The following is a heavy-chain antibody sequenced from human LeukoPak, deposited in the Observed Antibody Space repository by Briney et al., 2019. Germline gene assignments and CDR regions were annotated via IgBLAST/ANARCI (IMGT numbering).Heavy chain of an antibody. CDR3: ARAPYYYDSSGYYSTDAFDI. J-gene: IGHJ3*02. CDR1: GGTFSSYA. Sequence: GASVKVSCKASGGTFSSYAISWVRQAPGQGLEWMGRIIPILGIANYAQKFQGRVTITADKSTSTAYMELSSLRSEDTAVYYCARAPYYYDSSGYYSTDAFDIWGQGTMATVSS. CDR2: IIPILGIA. V-gene: IGHV1-69*04. D-gene: IGHD3-22*01.